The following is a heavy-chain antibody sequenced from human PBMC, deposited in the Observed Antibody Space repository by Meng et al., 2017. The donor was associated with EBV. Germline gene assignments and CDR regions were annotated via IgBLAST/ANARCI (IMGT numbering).Heavy chain of an antibody. CDR2: IIPIFGTA. Sequence: QVPVVKSGAEVNKPRSSVKVSGKASGGTFSSYAISWVRQAPGQGLEWMGGIIPIFGTANYAQKFQGRVTITADKSTSTAYMELSSLRSEDTAVYYCARAEIAAAGRLDYWGQGTLVTVSS. V-gene: IGHV1-69*06. CDR1: GGTFSSYA. J-gene: IGHJ4*02. D-gene: IGHD6-13*01. CDR3: ARAEIAAAGRLDY.